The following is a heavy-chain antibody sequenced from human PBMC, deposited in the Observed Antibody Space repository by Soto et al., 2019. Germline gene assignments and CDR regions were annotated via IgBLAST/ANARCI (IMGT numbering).Heavy chain of an antibody. CDR2: ISGSGGST. CDR1: GFTFSSYA. V-gene: IGHV3-23*01. J-gene: IGHJ4*02. Sequence: EVQLLESGGGLVQPGGSLRLSCAASGFTFSSYAMSWVRQAPGKGLEWVSAISGSGGSTYYADSVKGRFTISRDKSKNTLYLQMNSLTAEDTAVYYCAKAYCSSTSCYFDYWGQGTLVTVSS. D-gene: IGHD2-2*01. CDR3: AKAYCSSTSCYFDY.